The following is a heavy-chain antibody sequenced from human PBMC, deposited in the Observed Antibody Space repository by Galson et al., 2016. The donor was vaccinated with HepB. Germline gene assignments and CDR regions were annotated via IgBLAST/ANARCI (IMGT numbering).Heavy chain of an antibody. V-gene: IGHV4-59*01. D-gene: IGHD3-10*01. Sequence: LSLTCTVSGGSISTYYWNWIRQPPGKGLEWIGYIYYSGSTNYNPSLKSRVTISVDTSKNQFSLKLSSVTTADTAVYYCARAVWLPLSGMDVWGQGTTVTVSS. J-gene: IGHJ6*02. CDR2: IYYSGST. CDR1: GGSISTYY. CDR3: ARAVWLPLSGMDV.